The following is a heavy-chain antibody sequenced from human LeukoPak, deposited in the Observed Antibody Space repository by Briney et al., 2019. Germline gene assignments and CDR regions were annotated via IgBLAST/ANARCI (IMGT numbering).Heavy chain of an antibody. CDR1: GYTFTSYD. V-gene: IGHV1-8*01. D-gene: IGHD6-19*01. CDR2: MDPNSGNT. J-gene: IGHJ5*02. Sequence: ASVKVSCKASGYTFTSYDINWVRQATGQGLEWMGWMDPNSGNTGYAQKFQGRVTMTRNTSTSTAYMELSSLRSEDTAVYYCARGRIAVAGGWFDPWGQGTLVTVSS. CDR3: ARGRIAVAGGWFDP.